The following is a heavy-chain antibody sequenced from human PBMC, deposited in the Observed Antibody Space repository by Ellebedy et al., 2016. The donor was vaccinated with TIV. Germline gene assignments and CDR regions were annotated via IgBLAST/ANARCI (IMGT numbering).Heavy chain of an antibody. CDR1: GFTVSSNY. CDR2: IYSGSSG. V-gene: IGHV3-53*01. J-gene: IGHJ4*02. CDR3: GRVGIDYGDYVSDY. Sequence: GESLKISCAASGFTVSSNYMTWVRQAPGKGLEWVSVIYSGSSGYYADSVKGRFTIPRDNSKNTLFLQMNNLRAEDTAVYYCGRVGIDYGDYVSDYWGQGTLVTVSS. D-gene: IGHD4-17*01.